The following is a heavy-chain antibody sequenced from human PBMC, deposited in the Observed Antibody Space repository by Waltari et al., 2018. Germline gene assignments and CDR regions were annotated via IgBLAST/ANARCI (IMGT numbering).Heavy chain of an antibody. CDR1: GGSISPYY. Sequence: QVQLQESGPGLVKPSETLSLTCTVSGGSISPYYWSWIRPPPGKGLEWIAYIFHTGITDYNPCLRSRGALSLDSSKNEFSLKLSAVTAADTSVYFCAREGTIYDFKRSGLDVWGQGTTVTVSS. V-gene: IGHV4-59*01. CDR3: AREGTIYDFKRSGLDV. D-gene: IGHD3-3*01. CDR2: IFHTGIT. J-gene: IGHJ6*02.